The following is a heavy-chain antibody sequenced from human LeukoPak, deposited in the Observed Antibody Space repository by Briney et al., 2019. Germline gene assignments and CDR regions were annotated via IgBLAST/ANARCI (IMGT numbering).Heavy chain of an antibody. CDR3: AKARYCSSTSCYWDY. CDR1: GFTLDDYA. CDR2: ISWNSGSI. J-gene: IGHJ4*02. Sequence: SLRLSCVASGFTLDDYAMHWVRRAPGKGLEWVSGISWNSGSIGYADSVKGRFTISRDNAKNSLYLQMNSLRAEDMALYYCAKARYCSSTSCYWDYWGQGTLVTVSS. V-gene: IGHV3-9*03. D-gene: IGHD2-2*01.